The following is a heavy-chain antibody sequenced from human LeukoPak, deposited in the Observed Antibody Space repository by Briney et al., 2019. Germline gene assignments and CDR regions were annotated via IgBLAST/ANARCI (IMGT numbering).Heavy chain of an antibody. D-gene: IGHD3-9*01. J-gene: IGHJ6*02. CDR2: VNPNSGGT. Sequence: ASVKVSCTASGYTFTGYYMHWVRQAPGQGLEWMGWVNPNSGGTNYAQKFQGRVTMTRDTSISTAYMELSRLRSDDTAVYYCARDSRRLRYFDWLGSYYYCGMDVWGQGTTVTVSS. CDR1: GYTFTGYY. CDR3: ARDSRRLRYFDWLGSYYYCGMDV. V-gene: IGHV1-2*02.